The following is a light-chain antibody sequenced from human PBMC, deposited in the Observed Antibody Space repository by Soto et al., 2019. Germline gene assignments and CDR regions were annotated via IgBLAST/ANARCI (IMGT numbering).Light chain of an antibody. Sequence: EIVMTQSPATLSVSPGERATLSCRASQSVSSNLAWYQQKPGQAPRLLIYGASTRATGIPARFSGSGSGTEFQLTISSLQSEDFAVYYCQQYNNWPQTFGQGTKGEIK. CDR3: QQYNNWPQT. CDR2: GAS. CDR1: QSVSSN. J-gene: IGKJ1*01. V-gene: IGKV3-15*01.